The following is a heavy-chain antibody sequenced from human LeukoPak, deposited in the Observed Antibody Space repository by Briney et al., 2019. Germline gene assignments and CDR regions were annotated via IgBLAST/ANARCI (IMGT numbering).Heavy chain of an antibody. CDR2: INHSGST. V-gene: IGHV4-34*01. CDR3: ARDLGYCSGGSCQGAFDI. J-gene: IGHJ3*02. D-gene: IGHD2-15*01. Sequence: PSETLSLTCAVYGGSFSGYYWSWIRQPPGKGLEWIGEINHSGSTNYNPSLKSRVTISVDTSKNQFSPKLSSVTAADTAVYYCARDLGYCSGGSCQGAFDIWGQGTMVTVSS. CDR1: GGSFSGYY.